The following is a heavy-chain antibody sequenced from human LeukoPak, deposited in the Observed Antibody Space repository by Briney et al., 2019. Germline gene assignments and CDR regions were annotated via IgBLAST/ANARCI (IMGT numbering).Heavy chain of an antibody. V-gene: IGHV3-23*01. CDR1: GFTLSIYA. CDR3: AAFATSNAQWANFDF. CDR2: ISGSAVST. Sequence: GGSLRLSCAASGFTLSIYAMSWVRQAPGEGLEWVSGISGSAVSTYYADSVKGRFTISRDNPRNTVHLQINSLRAEDTAVYYCAAFATSNAQWANFDFWGQGTLVTVSS. J-gene: IGHJ4*02. D-gene: IGHD1-1*01.